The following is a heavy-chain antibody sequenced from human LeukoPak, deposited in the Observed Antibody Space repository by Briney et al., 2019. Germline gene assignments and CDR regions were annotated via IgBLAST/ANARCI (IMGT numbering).Heavy chain of an antibody. CDR3: ANLRGNNWYIEY. CDR1: GFTFRNYG. V-gene: IGHV3-30*18. J-gene: IGHJ4*02. CDR2: VSYDGKNT. Sequence: GGSLRLSCAASGFTFRNYGMHWVRQAPSKGLEWVAVVSYDGKNTYYVDSVKGRFTVSRDNSKNTLYLQMNRLRVEDTAVYYCANLRGNNWYIEYWGQGTLVTVSS. D-gene: IGHD1-1*01.